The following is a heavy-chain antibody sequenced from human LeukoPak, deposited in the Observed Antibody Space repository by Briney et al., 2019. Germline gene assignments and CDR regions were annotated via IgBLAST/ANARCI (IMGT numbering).Heavy chain of an antibody. CDR3: ARSWTTYYFDSTGYNFDK. CDR2: INTNTGNP. J-gene: IGHJ4*02. D-gene: IGHD3-22*01. CDR1: GYTFTSYA. Sequence: ASVKVSCKASGYTFTSYAMNWVRQAPGQGLEWMGWINTNTGNPTYAQGFTGRFVFSLDTSVNTAYLQISSLKTDDTALYYCARSWTTYYFDSTGYNFDKWGQGTLVTVSS. V-gene: IGHV7-4-1*02.